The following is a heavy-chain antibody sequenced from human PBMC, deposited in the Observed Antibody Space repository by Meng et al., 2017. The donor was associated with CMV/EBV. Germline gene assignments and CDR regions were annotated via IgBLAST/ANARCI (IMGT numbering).Heavy chain of an antibody. CDR3: ARDSTIFGVVTQN. V-gene: IGHV3-53*01. CDR2: IYSGGST. Sequence: CAGSGCTVSSNSMSWVRQAPGKGLEWVSVIYSGGSTYYADSVTGRFTISRDNSKNTLYLQMNSLRAEDTAVYYCARDSTIFGVVTQNWGQGTLVTVSS. CDR1: GCTVSSNS. J-gene: IGHJ4*02. D-gene: IGHD3-3*01.